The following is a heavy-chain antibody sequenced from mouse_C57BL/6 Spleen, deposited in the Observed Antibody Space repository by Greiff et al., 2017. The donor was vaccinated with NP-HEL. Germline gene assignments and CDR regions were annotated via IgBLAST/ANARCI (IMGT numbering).Heavy chain of an antibody. CDR1: GYTFTSYW. V-gene: IGHV1-59*01. D-gene: IGHD2-4*01. J-gene: IGHJ4*01. Sequence: QVQLQQPGAELVRPGTSVKLSCKASGYTFTSYWMHWVKQRPGQGLEWIGVIDPSDSYTNYNQKFKGKATLTVDTSSSTAYMQLSSLTSEDSAVYYCAREDYDRVYYAMDYWGQGTSVTVSS. CDR2: IDPSDSYT. CDR3: AREDYDRVYYAMDY.